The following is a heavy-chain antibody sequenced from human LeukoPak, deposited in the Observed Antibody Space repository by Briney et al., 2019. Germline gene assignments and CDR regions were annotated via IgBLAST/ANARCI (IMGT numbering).Heavy chain of an antibody. J-gene: IGHJ5*02. CDR2: IYYSGST. CDR1: GGSISSYY. Sequence: SETLSLTCTVSGGSISSYYWSWIRQPAGKGLEWIGSIYYSGSTYYNPSLKSRVTISVDTSKNQFSLKLGSVTAADTAVYYCARDRRGWFDPWGQGTLVTVSS. D-gene: IGHD3-10*01. V-gene: IGHV4-4*07. CDR3: ARDRRGWFDP.